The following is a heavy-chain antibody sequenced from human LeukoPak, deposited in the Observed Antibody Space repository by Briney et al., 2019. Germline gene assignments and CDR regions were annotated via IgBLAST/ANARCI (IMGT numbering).Heavy chain of an antibody. D-gene: IGHD2-8*02. J-gene: IGHJ4*02. CDR1: GFTFSSYA. V-gene: IGHV3-23*01. CDR2: ISGSGGST. CDR3: AKAESGYWSPFDY. Sequence: GGSLRPSCAASGFTFSSYAMSWVRQAPGKGLEWVSAISGSGGSTYYADSVKGRFTISRDNSKNTLYLQMNSLRAEDTAVYYCAKAESGYWSPFDYWGQGTLVTVSS.